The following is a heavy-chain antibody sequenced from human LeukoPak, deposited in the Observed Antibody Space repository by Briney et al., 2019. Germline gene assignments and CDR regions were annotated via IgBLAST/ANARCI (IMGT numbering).Heavy chain of an antibody. D-gene: IGHD6-13*01. CDR1: GFTFSDYS. CDR2: ISSTSTYI. CDR3: AGMQYSSSWAAFDY. Sequence: SGGSLRLSCAASGFTFSDYSMNWVRQAPGKGLEWVSSISSTSTYIYYADSVKGRFTISRDNAKNSLYLQMNSLRAEDTAVYYCAGMQYSSSWAAFDYWGQGTLVIVSS. V-gene: IGHV3-21*06. J-gene: IGHJ4*02.